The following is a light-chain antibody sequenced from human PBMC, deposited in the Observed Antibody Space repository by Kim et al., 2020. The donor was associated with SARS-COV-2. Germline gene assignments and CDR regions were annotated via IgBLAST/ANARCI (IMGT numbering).Light chain of an antibody. J-gene: IGLJ3*02. CDR2: YDS. CDR1: NIGPKV. CDR3: QVWDDSTDHPV. V-gene: IGLV3-21*04. Sequence: APGTTARITCGGSNIGPKVVHWYQQRPGQAPVLVINYDSDRPSGIPERVSGSNSGNTATLTISRVEPGDEADYYCQVWDDSTDHPVFGGGTQLTVL.